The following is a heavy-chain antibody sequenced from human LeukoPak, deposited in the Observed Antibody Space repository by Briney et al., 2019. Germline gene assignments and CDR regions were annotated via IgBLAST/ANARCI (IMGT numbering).Heavy chain of an antibody. CDR3: ARGFQNGPFDC. CDR1: GFTFDDYG. Sequence: PGGSLRLSCEASGFTFDDYGMSWVRQPPGKGLEWVSGISRNGGSTDYAGSVKGRFTISRDNAKNPHFLQMNSLRVEDTAFYYCARGFQNGPFDCWGQGTLVTVSS. CDR2: ISRNGGST. D-gene: IGHD2-8*01. V-gene: IGHV3-20*04. J-gene: IGHJ4*02.